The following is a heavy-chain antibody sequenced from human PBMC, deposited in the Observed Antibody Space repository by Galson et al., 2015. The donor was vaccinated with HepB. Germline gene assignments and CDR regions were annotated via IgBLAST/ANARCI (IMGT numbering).Heavy chain of an antibody. J-gene: IGHJ4*02. D-gene: IGHD4-17*01. Sequence: SLRLSCAASGFTFSSYGMHWVRQAPGKGLEWVAVIWYDGSNKYYADSVKGRFTISRDNSKNTLYLQMNSLRAEDTAVYYCARDAGRGYGDLLPLDWGQGTLVTVST. CDR2: IWYDGSNK. CDR3: ARDAGRGYGDLLPLD. V-gene: IGHV3-33*01. CDR1: GFTFSSYG.